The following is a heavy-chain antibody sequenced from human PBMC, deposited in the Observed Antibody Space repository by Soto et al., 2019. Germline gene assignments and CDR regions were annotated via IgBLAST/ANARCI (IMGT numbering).Heavy chain of an antibody. V-gene: IGHV3-30-3*01. CDR2: ISYDGVNK. CDR1: GFTFNHYA. J-gene: IGHJ1*01. CDR3: ARDGCSGTACYFQF. Sequence: QVQLVESGGGVVQPGRSLRLSCAASGFTFNHYAMNWVRQAPGKGLEWVAVISYDGVNKYYAESVKGRFTISRDTSKNTLNLDMNSLRVEDTAVYYCARDGCSGTACYFQFWGQGTLVTVSS. D-gene: IGHD2-15*01.